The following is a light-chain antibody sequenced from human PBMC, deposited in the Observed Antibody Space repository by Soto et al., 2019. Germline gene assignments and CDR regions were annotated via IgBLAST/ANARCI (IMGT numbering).Light chain of an antibody. CDR2: GSS. CDR1: QSVSNNF. V-gene: IGKV3-20*01. CDR3: QQYGSSPSYT. J-gene: IGKJ2*01. Sequence: EVALTQSPGTLSLSLGERATLSCRASQSVSNNFLAWYQQKPGQAPRLLIFGSSDRASGSPDGFSGSGSGTDFTLTISSLEPEDVAVYYCQQYGSSPSYTFGQGTKLEIK.